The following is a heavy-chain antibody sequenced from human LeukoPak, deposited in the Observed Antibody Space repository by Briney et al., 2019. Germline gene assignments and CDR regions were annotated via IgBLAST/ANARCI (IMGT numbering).Heavy chain of an antibody. D-gene: IGHD3-9*01. Sequence: SETLSLTCAVYGGSFSGYYWSWIRQPPGKGLEWIGEINHSGSTNYNPSLKSRVTISVDTSKNQFSPKLTSVTAADTAVYFCARGEDFERYYLAYWGQGTLVTVSS. V-gene: IGHV4-34*01. CDR3: ARGEDFERYYLAY. J-gene: IGHJ4*02. CDR2: INHSGST. CDR1: GGSFSGYY.